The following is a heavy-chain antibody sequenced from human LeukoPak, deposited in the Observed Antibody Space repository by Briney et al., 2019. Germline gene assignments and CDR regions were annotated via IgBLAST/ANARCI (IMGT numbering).Heavy chain of an antibody. CDR3: ARVLESYDYVWGSYRRHFDY. CDR2: IIPIFGTA. V-gene: IGHV1-69*05. J-gene: IGHJ4*02. D-gene: IGHD3-16*02. Sequence: SVKVSCKASGGTFSSYTISWVRQAPGQGLEWMGRIIPIFGTANYAQKFQGRVTITTDESTSTAYMELSSLRSEDTAVYYCARVLESYDYVWGSYRRHFDYWGQGTLVTVSS. CDR1: GGTFSSYT.